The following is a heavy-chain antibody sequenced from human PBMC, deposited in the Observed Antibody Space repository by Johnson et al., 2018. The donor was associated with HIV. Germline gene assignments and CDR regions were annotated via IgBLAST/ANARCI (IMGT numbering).Heavy chain of an antibody. CDR2: FKSKTDGGTT. V-gene: IGHV3-15*01. D-gene: IGHD3-3*01. CDR1: GFTFSNAW. CDR3: TTDQGYDGDAFDI. J-gene: IGHJ3*02. Sequence: VQLVESGGGLVKPGGSLRLSCAASGFTFSNAWMSWVRQAPGKGLEWVGRFKSKTDGGTTDYAAPVKGRFTISRDDSKNTLYLQMNSLKTEDTAVYYCTTDQGYDGDAFDIWGQGTMVTVSA.